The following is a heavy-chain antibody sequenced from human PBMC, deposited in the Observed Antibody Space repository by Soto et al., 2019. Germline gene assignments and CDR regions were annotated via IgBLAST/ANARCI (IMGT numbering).Heavy chain of an antibody. CDR2: INHSGSA. V-gene: IGHV4-34*01. Sequence: SETLSLTSDVYGGSFSDYIWTWIRQTPGKGLQWIGQINHSGSANYNPSLKSRVTISVHTSSSQFSLELSSVTAADTAVYYCARVSGIYYYGMDVWGQGTTVTVSS. J-gene: IGHJ6*02. CDR1: GGSFSDYI. CDR3: ARVSGIYYYGMDV. D-gene: IGHD3-10*01.